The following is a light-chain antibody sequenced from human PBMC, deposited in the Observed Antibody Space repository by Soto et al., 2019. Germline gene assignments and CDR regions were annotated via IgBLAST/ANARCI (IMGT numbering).Light chain of an antibody. CDR3: GSYTSSTTWV. V-gene: IGLV2-14*01. CDR2: EVA. J-gene: IGLJ3*02. Sequence: QSALTQPASVSGSLGQSITISCAGTSSDVGGYNFVSWFQQHPGRVPQLIINEVADRPSGVSNRFSGSKSGNTASLTISGLQAEDEADYYCGSYTSSTTWVFGGGTKVTVL. CDR1: SSDVGGYNF.